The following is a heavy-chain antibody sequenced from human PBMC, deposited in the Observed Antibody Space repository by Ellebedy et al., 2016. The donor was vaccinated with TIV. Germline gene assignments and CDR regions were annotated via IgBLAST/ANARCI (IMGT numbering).Heavy chain of an antibody. CDR3: ASSRLPWALDI. CDR2: ISTGGTTT. V-gene: IGHV3-48*04. Sequence: GESLKISCAGPGFIFSNYNMNWVRQAPGKGLEWVSYISTGGTTTFHADSVEGRFTISRDNAKNSVYLQLSSLGAEDTAVYYCASSRLPWALDIWGQGTVVTVSS. CDR1: GFIFSNYN. J-gene: IGHJ3*02.